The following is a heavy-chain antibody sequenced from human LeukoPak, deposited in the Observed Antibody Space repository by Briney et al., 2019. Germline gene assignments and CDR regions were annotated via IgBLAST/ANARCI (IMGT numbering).Heavy chain of an antibody. J-gene: IGHJ4*02. CDR2: IYTSGST. Sequence: SETLSLTCTVSGGSISSYYWSWIRQPAGKGLEWIGRIYTSGSTNYNPSLKSRVTMSVDTSKNQFSLKLSSVTAADTAVYYCARRFSGYYYGPGSHHFDYWGQGTLVTVSS. V-gene: IGHV4-4*07. CDR1: GGSISSYY. CDR3: ARRFSGYYYGPGSHHFDY. D-gene: IGHD3-10*01.